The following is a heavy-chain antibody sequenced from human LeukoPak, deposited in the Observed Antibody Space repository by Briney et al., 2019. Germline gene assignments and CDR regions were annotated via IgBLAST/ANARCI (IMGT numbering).Heavy chain of an antibody. V-gene: IGHV1-69*05. J-gene: IGHJ4*02. CDR2: IIPIFGTA. CDR1: GGTFSSYA. CDR3: ARGASRSFDY. Sequence: GASVKVSCKASGGTFSSYAISWVRQAPGQGLEWMGGIIPIFGTANYAQKFQGRVTITRNTSIRTAYMELSSLRSEDTAVYYCARGASRSFDYWGRGTLVTVSS.